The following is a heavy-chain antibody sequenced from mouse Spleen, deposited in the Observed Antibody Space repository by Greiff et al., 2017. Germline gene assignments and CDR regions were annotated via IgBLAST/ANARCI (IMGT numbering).Heavy chain of an antibody. CDR2: ISSGSSTI. CDR1: GFTFSSFG. D-gene: IGHD2-3*01. CDR3: ARWDGFFDY. Sequence: EVQLVESGGGLVQPGGSRKLSCAASGFTFSSFGMHWVRQAPEKGLEWVAYISSGSSTIYYADTVKGRFTISRDNPKNTLFLQMTSLRSEDTAMYYCARWDGFFDYWGQGTTLTVSS. J-gene: IGHJ2*01. V-gene: IGHV5-17*02.